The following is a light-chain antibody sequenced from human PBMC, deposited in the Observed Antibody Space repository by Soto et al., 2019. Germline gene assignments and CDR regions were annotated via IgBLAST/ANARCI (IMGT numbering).Light chain of an antibody. V-gene: IGKV1-6*01. CDR3: LQDINYPWT. J-gene: IGKJ1*01. Sequence: AIQMTQSPSSLSASVGERATISCRASQGIGNALAWYQQKPGKPPKVLIDGASTLQSGVPPRFSGSGSGTDFTRASSSLQPEDSATYYCLQDINYPWTFGQGTKVEIK. CDR2: GAS. CDR1: QGIGNA.